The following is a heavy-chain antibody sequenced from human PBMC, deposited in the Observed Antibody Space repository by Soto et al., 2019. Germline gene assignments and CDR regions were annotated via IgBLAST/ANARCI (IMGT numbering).Heavy chain of an antibody. CDR3: ARGVQSNWFDP. J-gene: IGHJ5*02. D-gene: IGHD4-4*01. CDR2: IIPILGIA. V-gene: IGHV1-69*02. CDR1: GGTFSSYT. Sequence: QVQLVQSGAEVKKPGSSVKVSCKASGGTFSSYTISWVRQAPGQGLEWMGRIIPILGIANYAQKFQGRVTITADKSTSTAYMELSSLRSEDTAVYYYARGVQSNWFDPWGQGTLVTVSS.